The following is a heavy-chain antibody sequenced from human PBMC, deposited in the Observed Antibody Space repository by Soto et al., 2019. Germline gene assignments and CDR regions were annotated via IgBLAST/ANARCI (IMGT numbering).Heavy chain of an antibody. CDR1: VVARSTYQVV. CDR3: EHDGDYDLLNFDH. V-gene: IGHV2-5*02. CDR2: IYCDDDK. Sequence: PAQTLTLTFQFSVVARSTYQVVVACVRHPHGKALEWLALIYCDDDKRYIPSLKDRLAIYKDTSNNQVVLTITNIGPGESATYFCEHDGDYDLLNFDHWGQGTLVTVSS. J-gene: IGHJ4*02. D-gene: IGHD4-17*01.